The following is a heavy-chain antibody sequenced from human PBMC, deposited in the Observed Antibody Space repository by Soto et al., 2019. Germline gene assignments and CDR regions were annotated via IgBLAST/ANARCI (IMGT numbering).Heavy chain of an antibody. V-gene: IGHV1-18*04. CDR3: ARGADDFSSGYYYEY. Sequence: QVQLVQSGAEVKKPGASVTVSCKASGYTFSSHGISWVRQAPGQGLEGMAWSGNTNYAQKFQGRLTLTTNPSTRTDYMELRSLRSDDTAVYYCARGADDFSSGYYYEYWGQGTLVTVPS. J-gene: IGHJ4*02. CDR1: GYTFSSHG. CDR2: SGNT. D-gene: IGHD3-3*01.